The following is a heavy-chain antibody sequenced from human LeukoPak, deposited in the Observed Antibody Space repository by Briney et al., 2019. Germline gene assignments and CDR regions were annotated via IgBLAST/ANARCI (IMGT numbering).Heavy chain of an antibody. Sequence: GGSLRLSCAASGFTFSNYGMHWVRQAPGKGLEWVAFIRNDGSTKFYADSVKGRFTISRDNSENTLYLQMNSLRAEDTAVYYCAKDATPGPGDIVVVPAFYMDVWGKGATVTVSS. CDR1: GFTFSNYG. CDR2: IRNDGSTK. J-gene: IGHJ6*03. V-gene: IGHV3-30*02. CDR3: AKDATPGPGDIVVVPAFYMDV. D-gene: IGHD2-2*01.